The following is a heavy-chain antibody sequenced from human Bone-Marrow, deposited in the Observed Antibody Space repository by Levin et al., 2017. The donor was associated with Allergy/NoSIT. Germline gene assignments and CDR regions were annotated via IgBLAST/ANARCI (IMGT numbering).Heavy chain of an antibody. CDR2: IIPIFGTA. CDR1: GGTFSSYA. J-gene: IGHJ4*02. Sequence: SVKVSCKASGGTFSSYAISWVRQAPGQGLEWMGGIIPIFGTANYAQKFQGRVTITADESTSTAYMELSSLRSEDTAVYYCARDPLKYCSGGSCYSLWGQGTLVTVSS. D-gene: IGHD2-15*01. V-gene: IGHV1-69*13. CDR3: ARDPLKYCSGGSCYSL.